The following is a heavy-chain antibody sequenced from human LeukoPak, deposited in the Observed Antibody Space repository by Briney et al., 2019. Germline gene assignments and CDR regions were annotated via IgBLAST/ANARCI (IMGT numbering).Heavy chain of an antibody. CDR2: IYTSGST. CDR1: GGSISSGSYY. J-gene: IGHJ4*02. V-gene: IGHV4-61*02. CDR3: ASTAY. Sequence: PSQTLSLTCTVSGGSISSGSYYWSWIRQPAGKGLEWIGRIYTSGSTNYNPSLKSRVTISVDTSKNQFSLKLSSVTAADTAVYYCASTAYWGQGTLVTVSS.